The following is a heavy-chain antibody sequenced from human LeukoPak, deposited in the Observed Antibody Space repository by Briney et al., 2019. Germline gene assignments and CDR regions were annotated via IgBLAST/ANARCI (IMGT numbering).Heavy chain of an antibody. J-gene: IGHJ5*02. V-gene: IGHV1-8*01. D-gene: IGHD2-2*01. CDR3: ARVLDIVVVPAAQSLDP. CDR1: GYTFTSYD. CDR2: MNPNSGNT. Sequence: ASVKVSCKASGYTFTSYDINWVRQATGQGLEWMGWMNPNSGNTGYAQKFQGRVTMTRNTSISTAYMELRSLRSDDTAVYYCARVLDIVVVPAAQSLDPWGQGTLVTVSS.